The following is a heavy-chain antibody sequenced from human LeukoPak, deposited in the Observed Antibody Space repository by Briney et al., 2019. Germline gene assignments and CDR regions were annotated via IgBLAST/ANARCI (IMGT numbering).Heavy chain of an antibody. J-gene: IGHJ5*02. Sequence: GGTLRLSCATSGFTFSSYPMSWVRQAPGRGLEWVSVISGNSGATYYADSVKGRFTISRDNSRNTLSLQMNSLRADDTAVYHCAKDRTGTTGADWFDPWGQGTLVTVSS. CDR1: GFTFSSYP. CDR2: ISGNSGAT. V-gene: IGHV3-23*01. D-gene: IGHD1-1*01. CDR3: AKDRTGTTGADWFDP.